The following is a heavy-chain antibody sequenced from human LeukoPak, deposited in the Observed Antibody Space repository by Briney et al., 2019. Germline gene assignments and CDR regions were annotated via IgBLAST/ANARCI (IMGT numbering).Heavy chain of an antibody. D-gene: IGHD6-19*01. CDR3: ARQKAVAGPSDY. Sequence: PSETLSLTCDVSGYSISSGYYWGWIRQPPGKGLEWIGSIYHSGSTYYNTSLKRRVTISVDTSKNQFSLKLSSVTAADTAVYYCARQKAVAGPSDYWGQGTLVTVSS. J-gene: IGHJ4*02. CDR1: GYSISSGYY. CDR2: IYHSGST. V-gene: IGHV4-38-2*01.